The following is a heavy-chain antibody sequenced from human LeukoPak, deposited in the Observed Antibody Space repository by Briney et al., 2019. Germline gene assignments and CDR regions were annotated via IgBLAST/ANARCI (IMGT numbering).Heavy chain of an antibody. CDR1: GFTFRTYA. Sequence: GGSLRLSCAVSGFTFRTYAMSWVRQAPGEGLEWVSGVSGSGTSTYYADSVKGRFTISRDNSKNTLYLQMNSLRAEDTAVYYCAKEPRDCTGGTCPTGEGYYFDYWGQGTLVTVSS. CDR3: AKEPRDCTGGTCPTGEGYYFDY. CDR2: VSGSGTST. D-gene: IGHD2-15*01. V-gene: IGHV3-23*01. J-gene: IGHJ4*02.